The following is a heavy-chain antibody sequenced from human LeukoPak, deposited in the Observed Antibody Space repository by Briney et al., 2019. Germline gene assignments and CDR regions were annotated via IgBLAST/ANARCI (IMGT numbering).Heavy chain of an antibody. Sequence: GGSLRLSCAASGFTFSSYWMSWVRQAPGKGLEWVANIKQDGSEKYYVDSVKGRFTISRDNAKNSLYPQMNSLRAEDTAVYYCARDGYCSSTSCYYIFAGHNYWGQGTLVTVSS. CDR2: IKQDGSEK. CDR1: GFTFSSYW. CDR3: ARDGYCSSTSCYYIFAGHNY. J-gene: IGHJ4*02. V-gene: IGHV3-7*01. D-gene: IGHD2-2*03.